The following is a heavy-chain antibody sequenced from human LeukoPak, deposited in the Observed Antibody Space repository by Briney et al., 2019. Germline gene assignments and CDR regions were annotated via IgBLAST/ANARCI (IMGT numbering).Heavy chain of an antibody. CDR3: ASDGITMVRGVTTGAFDI. D-gene: IGHD3-10*01. CDR2: IYSSGST. CDR1: GGSIDSSSYY. V-gene: IGHV4-39*01. Sequence: SETLSLTCTVYGGSIDSSSYYRGWIRQPPGKGLEWIGSIYSSGSTYYNPSLKSRVTISVDTSKNQFSLRLSSVTAADTAVYYCASDGITMVRGVTTGAFDIWGQGTMVTVSS. J-gene: IGHJ3*02.